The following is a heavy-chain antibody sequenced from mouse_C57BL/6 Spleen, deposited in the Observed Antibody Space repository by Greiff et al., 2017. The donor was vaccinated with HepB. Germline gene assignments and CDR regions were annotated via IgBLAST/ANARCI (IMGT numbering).Heavy chain of an antibody. J-gene: IGHJ4*01. CDR3: ARGGTGTVMDY. CDR1: GFSLTSYG. D-gene: IGHD4-1*01. V-gene: IGHV2-2*01. CDR2: IWSGGST. Sequence: VQLQQSGPGLVQPSQSLSITCTVSGFSLTSYGVHWVRQSPGKGLEWLGVIWSGGSTDYNAAFISRLSISKDNSKSQVFFKMNSLQADDTAIYYCARGGTGTVMDYWGQGTSVTVSS.